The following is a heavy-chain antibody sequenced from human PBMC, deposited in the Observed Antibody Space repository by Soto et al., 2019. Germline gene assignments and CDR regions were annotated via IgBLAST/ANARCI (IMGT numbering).Heavy chain of an antibody. CDR2: INHSGST. J-gene: IGHJ6*02. V-gene: IGHV4-34*01. CDR3: ARGIRITIFGVVISPGHYYYGMDV. Sequence: SETLSLTCAVYGGSFSGYYWSWIRQPPGKGLEWIGEINHSGSTNYNPSLKSRVTISVDTSKNQFSLKLGSVTAADTAVYYCARGIRITIFGVVISPGHYYYGMDVWGQGTTVTVSS. D-gene: IGHD3-3*01. CDR1: GGSFSGYY.